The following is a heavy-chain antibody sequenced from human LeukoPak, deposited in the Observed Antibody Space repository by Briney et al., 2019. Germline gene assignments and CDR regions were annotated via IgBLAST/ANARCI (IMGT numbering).Heavy chain of an antibody. CDR2: IIPIFGTA. J-gene: IGHJ5*01. CDR1: GGTFSSYP. CDR3: ARDKRYNWNGADDWFDS. V-gene: IGHV1-69*13. D-gene: IGHD1-1*01. Sequence: GGSVKVSCKASGGTFSSYPISGVRQAPGRGREWMGGIIPIFGTANDAQKFHGRVTITADDSTSKDYMELTSLRSEDTAVYYCARDKRYNWNGADDWFDSWGQGTLVTVSS.